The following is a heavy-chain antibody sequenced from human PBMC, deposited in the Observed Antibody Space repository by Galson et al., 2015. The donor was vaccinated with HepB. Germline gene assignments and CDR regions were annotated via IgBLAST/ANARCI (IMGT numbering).Heavy chain of an antibody. CDR3: ARSGYSYGYRGSWGNWFDP. CDR2: IYPGDSDT. V-gene: IGHV5-51*01. Sequence: SGAEVKKPGESLKISCKGSGYSFTSYWIGWVRQMPGKGLEWMGIIYPGDSDTRYSPSFQGQVTISADKSISTAYLQWSSLKASDTAMYYCARSGYSYGYRGSWGNWFDPCGQGSLVTVSS. CDR1: GYSFTSYW. J-gene: IGHJ5*02. D-gene: IGHD5-18*01.